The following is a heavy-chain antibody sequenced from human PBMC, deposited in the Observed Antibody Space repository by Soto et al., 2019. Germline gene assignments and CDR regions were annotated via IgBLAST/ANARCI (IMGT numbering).Heavy chain of an antibody. CDR3: ARARFRSPTKTKYFQH. J-gene: IGHJ1*01. Sequence: QVQLQQWGAGLLKPSETLSLXCAVYGGSFSGYYWSWIRQPPGKGLEWIGEINHSGSTNYNPSLKSRVTISVDTSKNQFSLKLSSVTAADTAVYYCARARFRSPTKTKYFQHWGQGTLVTVSS. CDR1: GGSFSGYY. CDR2: INHSGST. V-gene: IGHV4-34*01. D-gene: IGHD3-10*01.